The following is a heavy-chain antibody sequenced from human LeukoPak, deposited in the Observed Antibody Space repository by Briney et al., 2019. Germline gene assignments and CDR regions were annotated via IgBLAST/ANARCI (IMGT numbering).Heavy chain of an antibody. J-gene: IGHJ4*02. V-gene: IGHV3-21*01. D-gene: IGHD2-15*01. Sequence: GGSLRLSCAASGFTFSSYSMNWVRQAPGKGLEWVSSISSSSSYIYYADSVKGRFTISRDNAKISLYLQMNSLRAEDTAVYYCARDYCSGGSCFDYWGQGTLVTVSS. CDR1: GFTFSSYS. CDR3: ARDYCSGGSCFDY. CDR2: ISSSSSYI.